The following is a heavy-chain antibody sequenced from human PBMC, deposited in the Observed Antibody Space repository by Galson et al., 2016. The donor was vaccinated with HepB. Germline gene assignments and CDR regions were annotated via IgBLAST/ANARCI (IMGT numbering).Heavy chain of an antibody. D-gene: IGHD6-19*01. CDR2: IYYSGTT. CDR1: GGSINGYY. J-gene: IGHJ6*03. Sequence: ETLSLTCTVSGGSINGYYWSWIRQSPGKGLEWIGDIYYSGTTNYNSSLKSRVTISVETSKSQFSLKLSSVTAADTAVYYCARERRQWLVYYMDVWGKGTTVTVSS. V-gene: IGHV4-59*01. CDR3: ARERRQWLVYYMDV.